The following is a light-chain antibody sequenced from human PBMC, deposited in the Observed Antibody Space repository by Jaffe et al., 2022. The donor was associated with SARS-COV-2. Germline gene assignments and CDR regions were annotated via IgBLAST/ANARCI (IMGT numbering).Light chain of an antibody. CDR2: AAS. J-gene: IGKJ2*01. CDR3: QQYNSYPYT. Sequence: DIQMTQSPSSLSASVGDRVTITCRASQGVSTWLAWYQQKAEKAPKSLIYAASNLQSGVPSRFSGSGSGTDFTLTISSLQPEDFATYYCQQYNSYPYTFGQGTKLEIK. V-gene: IGKV1D-16*01. CDR1: QGVSTW.